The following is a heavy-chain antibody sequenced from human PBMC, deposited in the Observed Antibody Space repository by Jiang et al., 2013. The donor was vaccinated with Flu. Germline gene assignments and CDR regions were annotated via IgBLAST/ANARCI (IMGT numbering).Heavy chain of an antibody. V-gene: IGHV4-38-2*02. Sequence: GYSISSGYCWGWIRQPPGKGLEWIGSICHSATTYYNLSLKSRVTISVDTSKNQFSLKLNSVTAADTAVYYCAREDWKFAYYYYGMDVWGQGTTVTVSS. J-gene: IGHJ6*02. CDR1: GYSISSGYC. D-gene: IGHD1-1*01. CDR3: AREDWKFAYYYYGMDV. CDR2: ICHSATT.